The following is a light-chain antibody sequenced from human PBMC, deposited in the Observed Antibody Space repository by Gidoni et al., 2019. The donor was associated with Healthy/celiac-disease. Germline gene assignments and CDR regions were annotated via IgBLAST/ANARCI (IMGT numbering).Light chain of an antibody. CDR1: QSVSSH. J-gene: IGKJ4*01. CDR2: DAS. Sequence: EIVLTQSPATMSLSPGERATLSCRASQSVSSHVALYQQKPGQAHRLLIYDASNRATGIPARFSGSGSGTDFTLTISSLEPEDFAVYYCQQRSNWPPLTFGGGTKVEIK. CDR3: QQRSNWPPLT. V-gene: IGKV3-11*01.